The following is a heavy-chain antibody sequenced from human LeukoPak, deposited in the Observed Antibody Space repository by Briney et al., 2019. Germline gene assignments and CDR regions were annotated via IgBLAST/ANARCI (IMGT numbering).Heavy chain of an antibody. CDR1: GGSFSGYY. J-gene: IGHJ4*02. Sequence: PSETLSLTCAVYGGSFSGYYWSWIRQPPGKGLEWIGEINHSGSTNYNPSLKSRVTISVDTSKNQFSLKLSSVTAADTAVYYCARTKLVVTTSFGYFDYWGQGTLVTVSS. CDR3: ARTKLVVTTSFGYFDY. D-gene: IGHD4-23*01. V-gene: IGHV4-34*01. CDR2: INHSGST.